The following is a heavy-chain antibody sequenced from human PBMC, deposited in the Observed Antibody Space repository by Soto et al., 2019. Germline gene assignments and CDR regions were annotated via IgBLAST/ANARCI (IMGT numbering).Heavy chain of an antibody. Sequence: SVKVSCKASGGTFSSYAISWVRQAPGQGLEWMGGIIPIFGTANYAQKFQGRVTITADESTSTAYMELSSLRSEDTAVYYRASPYSSSSGFDYWGQGTLVTVSS. D-gene: IGHD6-6*01. CDR1: GGTFSSYA. CDR2: IIPIFGTA. J-gene: IGHJ4*02. V-gene: IGHV1-69*13. CDR3: ASPYSSSSGFDY.